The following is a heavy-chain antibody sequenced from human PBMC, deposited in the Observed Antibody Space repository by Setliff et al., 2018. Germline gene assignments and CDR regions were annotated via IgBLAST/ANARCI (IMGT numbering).Heavy chain of an antibody. Sequence: RASVKVSCKASGFTFKTYSFSWIRQAPGQRLEWVGWISGYNSNTIYAQNFQGRVTMTTDASTNTAYMELRSLGSDDTAVYYCATFRGYTYGYDYWGQGTLVTSPQ. CDR3: ATFRGYTYGYDY. CDR1: GFTFKTYS. V-gene: IGHV1-18*01. CDR2: ISGYNSNT. D-gene: IGHD5-18*01. J-gene: IGHJ4*02.